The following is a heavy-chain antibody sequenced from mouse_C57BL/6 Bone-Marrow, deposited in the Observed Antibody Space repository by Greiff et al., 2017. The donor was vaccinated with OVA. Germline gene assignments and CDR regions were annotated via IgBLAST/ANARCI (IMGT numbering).Heavy chain of an antibody. CDR2: INSDGGST. D-gene: IGHD1-1*01. V-gene: IGHV5-2*01. CDR3: ARHEGYYYGSSPWFAY. CDR1: EYEFPSHD. J-gene: IGHJ3*01. Sequence: EVKLMESGGGLVQPGESLKLSCESNEYEFPSHDMSWVRKTPEKRLELVAAINSDGGSTYYPDTMERRFIISRDNTKKTLYLQMSSLRSEDTALYYCARHEGYYYGSSPWFAYWGQGTLVTVSA.